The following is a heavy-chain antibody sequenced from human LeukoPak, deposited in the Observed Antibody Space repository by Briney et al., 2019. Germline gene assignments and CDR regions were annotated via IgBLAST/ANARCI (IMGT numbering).Heavy chain of an antibody. V-gene: IGHV1-69*13. D-gene: IGHD6-19*01. CDR3: ANLSVAGRGYYFDY. CDR1: GGTFSSYA. J-gene: IGHJ4*02. Sequence: SVKVSFKASGGTFSSYAISWVRQAPGQGPEWMGGIIPIFGTANYAQKFQGRVTITADESTSTAYMELSSLRSEDTAVYYCANLSVAGRGYYFDYWGQGTLVTVSS. CDR2: IIPIFGTA.